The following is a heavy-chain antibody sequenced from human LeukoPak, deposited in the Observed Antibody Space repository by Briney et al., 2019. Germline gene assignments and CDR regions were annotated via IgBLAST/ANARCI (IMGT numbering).Heavy chain of an antibody. CDR3: ARDRGSTGYDLYDY. D-gene: IGHD5-12*01. J-gene: IGHJ4*02. CDR2: MNPNSGNT. Sequence: ASVKVSCKASGYTFTSYDINWVRQATGQGLEWMGWMNPNSGNTGYAQKFQGRVTMTRNTSISTAYMELSSLRSEDTAVYYCARDRGSTGYDLYDYWGQGTLVTVSS. V-gene: IGHV1-8*01. CDR1: GYTFTSYD.